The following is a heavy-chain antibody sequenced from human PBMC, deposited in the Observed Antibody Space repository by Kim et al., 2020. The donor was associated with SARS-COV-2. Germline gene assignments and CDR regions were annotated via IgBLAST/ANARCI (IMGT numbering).Heavy chain of an antibody. Sequence: SETLSLTCAVYGGSFSGYYWSWIRQPPGKGLEWIGEINHSGSTNYNPSLKSRVTISVDTSKNQFSLKLSSVTAADTAVYYCATGEYIVATIPFRYWGQGTLVTVSS. V-gene: IGHV4-34*01. CDR3: ATGEYIVATIPFRY. J-gene: IGHJ4*02. D-gene: IGHD5-12*01. CDR2: INHSGST. CDR1: GGSFSGYY.